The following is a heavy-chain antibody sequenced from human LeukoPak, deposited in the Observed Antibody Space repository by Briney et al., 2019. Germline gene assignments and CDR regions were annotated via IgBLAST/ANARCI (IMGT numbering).Heavy chain of an antibody. CDR1: GFTFSSYA. J-gene: IGHJ4*02. CDR3: AKVASTGLLKTLVDY. CDR2: LSANGGST. D-gene: IGHD6-19*01. V-gene: IGHV3-23*01. Sequence: PGGSMRLSCEASGFTFSSYAMTWVRQAPGKGLEWVSGLSANGGSTYYADSVKGRFTISRQNSESQLYLQMNSLRADDTAVYYCAKVASTGLLKTLVDYWGQGTLVTVSS.